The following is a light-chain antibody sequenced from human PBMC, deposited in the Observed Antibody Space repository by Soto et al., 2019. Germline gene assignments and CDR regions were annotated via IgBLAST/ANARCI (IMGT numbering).Light chain of an antibody. CDR1: QDISNF. CDR3: QHYSTAPIT. CDR2: DAS. V-gene: IGKV1-33*01. J-gene: IGKJ5*01. Sequence: TQRTQSPSSLSASVGDTVTITCQASQDISNFLNWYQQKPGKAPKLLIYDASNLETGAPSRFSGSGSRTDFTFTISSLQPEDIATYYCQHYSTAPITFGQGTRLEIK.